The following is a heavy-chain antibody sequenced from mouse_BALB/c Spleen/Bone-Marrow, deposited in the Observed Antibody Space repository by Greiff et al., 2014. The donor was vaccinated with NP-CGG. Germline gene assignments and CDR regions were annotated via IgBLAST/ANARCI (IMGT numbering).Heavy chain of an antibody. Sequence: VQLVESGAELVKPGASVKLSCTASGFNIKDTYMHWVKQRPDQGLEWIGRIDPANGNTKYDPKFQGKATITADTSSNTAYLQLSSLTSEDTAVYYCARYYYGSSYFDYWGQGTTLTGSS. CDR1: GFNIKDTY. CDR2: IDPANGNT. CDR3: ARYYYGSSYFDY. J-gene: IGHJ2*01. V-gene: IGHV14-3*02. D-gene: IGHD1-1*01.